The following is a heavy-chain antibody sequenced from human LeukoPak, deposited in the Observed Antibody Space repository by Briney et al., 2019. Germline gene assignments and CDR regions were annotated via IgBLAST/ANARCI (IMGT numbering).Heavy chain of an antibody. J-gene: IGHJ5*02. Sequence: SQTLSLTCAISGDSVSSNSAAWNWIRQSPSRGLEWLGRTYYRSKWYNDYAVSVKSRITINPDTSKNQFSLKLSSVTAADTAVYYCAREWRDWSDWFDPWGQGTLVTVSS. CDR2: TYYRSKWYN. CDR1: GDSVSSNSAA. V-gene: IGHV6-1*01. D-gene: IGHD3/OR15-3a*01. CDR3: AREWRDWSDWFDP.